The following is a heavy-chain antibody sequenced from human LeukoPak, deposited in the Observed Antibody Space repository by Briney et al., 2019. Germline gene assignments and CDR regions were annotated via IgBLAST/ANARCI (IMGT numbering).Heavy chain of an antibody. J-gene: IGHJ4*02. Sequence: GGSLRLSCAASGFIFSDHYMDWVRQAPGKGLEWVGRAKNKINSYTTMYAASVKDRFTISRDDSKNSLYLQMNSLRAEDTAVYYCARGVRQLDRPLDYWGQGTLVTVSS. D-gene: IGHD1-1*01. CDR1: GFIFSDHY. CDR3: ARGVRQLDRPLDY. V-gene: IGHV3-72*01. CDR2: AKNKINSYTT.